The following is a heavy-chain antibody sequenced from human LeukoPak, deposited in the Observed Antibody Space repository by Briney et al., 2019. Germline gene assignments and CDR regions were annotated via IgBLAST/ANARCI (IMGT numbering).Heavy chain of an antibody. CDR1: GFTFSSYA. D-gene: IGHD3-22*01. V-gene: IGHV3-53*01. Sequence: GGSLRLSCAASGFTFSSYAMSWVRQAPGKGLEWVSVIYSGGNTYYADSVKGRFTISRDNSKNTLYLQMNSLRAEDTAVYYCARAVSSGYDPFDYWGQGTLVTVSS. J-gene: IGHJ4*02. CDR2: IYSGGNT. CDR3: ARAVSSGYDPFDY.